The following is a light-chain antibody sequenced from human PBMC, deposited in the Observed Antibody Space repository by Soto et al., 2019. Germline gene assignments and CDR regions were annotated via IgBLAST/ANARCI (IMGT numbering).Light chain of an antibody. J-gene: IGKJ1*01. CDR2: GAS. V-gene: IGKV3-20*01. CDR1: QSVGNGY. CDR3: KQYNSYSQT. Sequence: EIVLTQSPGTLSQSPGERATLSCRASQSVGNGYLAWYQQKPGQAPRLLIYGASNRATGIPDRFSGSGSGTEFTLTISSLQPDDFATYYCKQYNSYSQTFGQGTKVDIK.